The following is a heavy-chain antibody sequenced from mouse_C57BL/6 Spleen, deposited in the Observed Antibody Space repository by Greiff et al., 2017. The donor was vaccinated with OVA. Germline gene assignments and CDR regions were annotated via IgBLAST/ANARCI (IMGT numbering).Heavy chain of an antibody. CDR2: IWRGGST. V-gene: IGHV2-5*01. J-gene: IGHJ1*03. Sequence: VQLKESGPGLVQPSQSLSITCTVSGFSLTSYGVHWVRQSPGKGLEWLGVIWRGGSTDYNAAFMSRLSITKDNSKSQVFFKMNSLQADDTAIYYCAKNYYYGSSPWYFDVWGTGTTVTVSS. CDR1: GFSLTSYG. CDR3: AKNYYYGSSPWYFDV. D-gene: IGHD1-1*01.